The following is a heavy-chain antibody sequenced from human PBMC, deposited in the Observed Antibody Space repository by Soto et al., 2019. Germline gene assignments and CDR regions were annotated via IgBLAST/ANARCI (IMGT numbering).Heavy chain of an antibody. CDR3: ARVGIVVVVAHPGAFDI. D-gene: IGHD2-15*01. CDR2: IYYSGST. J-gene: IGHJ3*02. Sequence: SETLSLTCTVSGGSISSGDYYWSWIRQPPGKGLEWIGYIYYSGSTYYNPSLKSRVTISVDTSKNQFSLKLSSVTAADTAVYYCARVGIVVVVAHPGAFDIWGQGTMVTVSS. CDR1: GGSISSGDYY. V-gene: IGHV4-30-4*01.